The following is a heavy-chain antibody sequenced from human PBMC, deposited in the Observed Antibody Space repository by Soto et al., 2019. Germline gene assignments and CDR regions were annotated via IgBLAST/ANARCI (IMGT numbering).Heavy chain of an antibody. CDR3: ARDQIVVVTTTFYYYGMDV. D-gene: IGHD2-21*02. J-gene: IGHJ6*04. CDR2: IYYSGIT. CDR1: GGSISSSYYY. V-gene: IGHV4-39*07. Sequence: PSETLSLTCTVSGGSISSSYYYWGWIRQPPGKGLEWIGSIYYSGITYYTPSLKSRVTISVDTSKNQFSLKLSSVTAADTAVYYCARDQIVVVTTTFYYYGMDVWGKGTTVTVSS.